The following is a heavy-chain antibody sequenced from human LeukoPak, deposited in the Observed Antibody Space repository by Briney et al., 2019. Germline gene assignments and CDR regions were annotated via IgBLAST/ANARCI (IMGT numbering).Heavy chain of an antibody. CDR1: GYTFTSYD. J-gene: IGHJ6*02. D-gene: IGHD3-10*01. Sequence: ASAKVSCKASGYTFTSYDINWVRQATGQGLEWMGWMNPNSGNTGYAQKFQGRVTMTRNTSISTAYMELSSLRSEDTAVYYCARGRITTVRGAWYYYGMDVWGQGTTVTVSS. V-gene: IGHV1-8*01. CDR2: MNPNSGNT. CDR3: ARGRITTVRGAWYYYGMDV.